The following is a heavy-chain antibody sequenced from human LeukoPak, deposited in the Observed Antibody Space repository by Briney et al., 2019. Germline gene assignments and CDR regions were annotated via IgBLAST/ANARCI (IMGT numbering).Heavy chain of an antibody. J-gene: IGHJ5*02. CDR3: ARDSSGLNWFDH. CDR1: GFTFSSYG. V-gene: IGHV3-33*01. D-gene: IGHD3-22*01. CDR2: IWYDGSNK. Sequence: PGRSLRLSCAASGFTFSSYGMHWVRQAPGKGEEGVAVIWYDGSNKYYADSVKGRFTISRDNSKNTLYLQMNSLRAEDTAVYYCARDSSGLNWFDHWGQGTLVTVSS.